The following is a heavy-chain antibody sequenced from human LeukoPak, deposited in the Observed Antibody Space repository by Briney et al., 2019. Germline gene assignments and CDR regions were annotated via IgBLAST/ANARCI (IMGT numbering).Heavy chain of an antibody. CDR2: IYYSGST. D-gene: IGHD7-27*01. J-gene: IGHJ6*03. CDR1: GGSISSSSYY. CDR3: ARVYLGKDYYYYMDV. V-gene: IGHV4-39*07. Sequence: SETLSLTCTVSGGSISSSSYYWGWIRQPPGKGLEWIGSIYYSGSTYYNPSLKSRVTISVDTSKNQFSLKLSSVTAADTAVYYCARVYLGKDYYYYMDVWGKGTTVTVSS.